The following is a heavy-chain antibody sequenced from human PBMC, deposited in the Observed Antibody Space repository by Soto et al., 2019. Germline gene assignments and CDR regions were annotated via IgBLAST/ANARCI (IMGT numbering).Heavy chain of an antibody. V-gene: IGHV4-34*01. J-gene: IGHJ4*02. CDR3: ARGRGIAARPIFDY. D-gene: IGHD6-6*01. CDR1: GGSFSGYY. Sequence: QVQLQQWGAGLLKPSETLSLTCAVYGGSFSGYYWSWIRQPPGKGLEWIGEINHSGSTNYNPSLKSLVTISVDTSKNQFSLKLSSVTAADTAVYYCARGRGIAARPIFDYWGQGTLVTVSS. CDR2: INHSGST.